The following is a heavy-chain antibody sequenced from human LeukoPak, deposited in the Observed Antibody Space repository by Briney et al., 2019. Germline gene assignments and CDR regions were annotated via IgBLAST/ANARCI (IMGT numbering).Heavy chain of an antibody. Sequence: GSLRLSCAASGFTFSSCWMHWIRQHPGKGLEWIGSIYYSGSTTYNPSLKSRVTISVDTSKNQFSLKLNSVTAADTAVYYCARHYGPWGQGTLVTVSS. CDR1: GFTFSSCW. CDR3: ARHYGP. D-gene: IGHD3-10*01. CDR2: IYYSGST. V-gene: IGHV4-59*08. J-gene: IGHJ5*02.